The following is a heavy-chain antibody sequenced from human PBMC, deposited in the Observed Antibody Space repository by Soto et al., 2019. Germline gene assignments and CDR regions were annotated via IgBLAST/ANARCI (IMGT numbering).Heavy chain of an antibody. CDR3: ARGYYGSGSYYNVDWFDP. V-gene: IGHV4-61*01. CDR1: GGSVSSGSYY. Sequence: QVQLQESGPGLMKPSETLSLTCTVSGGSVSSGSYYWSWIRQPPGKGLEWIGYIYYRGSTNYNPSLKSRVTISVDTSKNQFSLKMSSVTAADTAVYYCARGYYGSGSYYNVDWFDPWGQGTLVTVSP. J-gene: IGHJ5*02. D-gene: IGHD3-10*01. CDR2: IYYRGST.